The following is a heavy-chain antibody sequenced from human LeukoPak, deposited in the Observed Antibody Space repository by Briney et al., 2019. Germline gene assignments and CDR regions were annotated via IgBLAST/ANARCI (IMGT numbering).Heavy chain of an antibody. D-gene: IGHD3-3*01. J-gene: IGHJ6*02. Sequence: ASVKVSCKASGGTFSSYAISWVRQAPGQGLEWMGGIIPIFGTANYAQKFQGRVTITADESTSTAYMELSSLRSEDTAVYHCARDTVNTIFGVVIIRGMDVWGQGTTVTVSS. CDR1: GGTFSSYA. CDR3: ARDTVNTIFGVVIIRGMDV. V-gene: IGHV1-69*13. CDR2: IIPIFGTA.